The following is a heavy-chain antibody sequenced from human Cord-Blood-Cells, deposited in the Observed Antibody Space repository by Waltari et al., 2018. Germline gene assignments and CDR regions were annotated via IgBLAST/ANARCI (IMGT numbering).Heavy chain of an antibody. V-gene: IGHV3-30*04. CDR2: ISYDGSNK. CDR1: GFPCSSYA. D-gene: IGHD1-26*01. J-gene: IGHJ2*01. CDR3: AREGGDWYFDL. Sequence: QVQLVESGGGVVQPGRSLRLSCAASGFPCSSYAMPWVRQAPGKGLEWVAVISYDGSNKYYADSVKGRFTISRDNSKNTLYLQMNSLRAEDTAVYYCAREGGDWYFDLWGRGTLVTVSS.